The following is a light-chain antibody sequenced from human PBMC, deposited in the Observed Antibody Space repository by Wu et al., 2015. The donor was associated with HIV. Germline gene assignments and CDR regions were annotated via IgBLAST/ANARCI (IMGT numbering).Light chain of an antibody. CDR3: QQYGHRGLTV. Sequence: EVVMTQSPATLSVSPGDRATLSCRADYDIGSNLAWYQQKPGQSPRLLIYRASTRATGFPARFSGTGSGTDFTLTISNLQSEDVAFYYCQQYGHRGLTVFGQGTKLQI. V-gene: IGKV3-15*01. J-gene: IGKJ2*01. CDR1: YDIGSN. CDR2: RAS.